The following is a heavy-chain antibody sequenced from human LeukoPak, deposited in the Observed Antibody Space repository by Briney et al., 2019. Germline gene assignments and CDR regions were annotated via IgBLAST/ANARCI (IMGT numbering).Heavy chain of an antibody. Sequence: PGGSLRLSCVASGFTFSNYWMTWFRQTPGKGLEWVGNINQDGSEKYYVDSVKGRFTISRDNAKNSLYLQMNSLRAEDTAVYYCARDRYCSGIWGQGTLVTVSS. J-gene: IGHJ4*02. CDR3: ARDRYCSGI. CDR1: GFTFSNYW. CDR2: INQDGSEK. V-gene: IGHV3-7*01. D-gene: IGHD2-15*01.